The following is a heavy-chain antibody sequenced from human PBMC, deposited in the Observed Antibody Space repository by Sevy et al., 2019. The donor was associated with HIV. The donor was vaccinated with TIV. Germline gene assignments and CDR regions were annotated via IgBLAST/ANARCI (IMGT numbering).Heavy chain of an antibody. V-gene: IGHV4-59*01. CDR1: GGSISSYY. CDR2: IYYSGST. Sequence: SETLSLTCTVSGGSISSYYWSWIRQPPGKGLEWIGYIYYSGSTNYNPSLKSRVTISVDTSKNQFSLKLSSVTAADTAVYYCAREKAPYGSGSYYNGGNGYYYYMDVWGKGTTVTVSS. D-gene: IGHD3-10*01. CDR3: AREKAPYGSGSYYNGGNGYYYYMDV. J-gene: IGHJ6*03.